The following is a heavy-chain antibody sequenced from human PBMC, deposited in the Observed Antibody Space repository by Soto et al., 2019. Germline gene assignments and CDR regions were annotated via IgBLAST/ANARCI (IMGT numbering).Heavy chain of an antibody. CDR2: ISSSSSYI. Sequence: GGSLRRSCAASGFTFSSYSMNWVRQAPGKGLEWVSSISSSSSYIYYADSVKGRFTISGDNAKNSLYLQMNSLRAEDTAVYYCARDARGYCSGGSCYWDGMDVWGQGTTVTVSS. CDR3: ARDARGYCSGGSCYWDGMDV. CDR1: GFTFSSYS. J-gene: IGHJ6*02. D-gene: IGHD2-15*01. V-gene: IGHV3-21*01.